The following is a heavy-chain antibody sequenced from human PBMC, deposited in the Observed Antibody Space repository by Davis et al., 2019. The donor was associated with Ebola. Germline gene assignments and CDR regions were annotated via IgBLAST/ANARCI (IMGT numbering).Heavy chain of an antibody. CDR3: ARDTWDQGRFDY. D-gene: IGHD1-26*01. J-gene: IGHJ4*02. CDR2: LYSGGST. CDR1: GFTVSSNY. Sequence: LSLTCAAPGFTVSSNYMSWVRQAPGKGLECVSALYSGGSTFYADSVKGRFTISRDNSKNTLYLQMNSLKAEDTAVYYCARDTWDQGRFDYWGQGTLVTVSS. V-gene: IGHV3-66*01.